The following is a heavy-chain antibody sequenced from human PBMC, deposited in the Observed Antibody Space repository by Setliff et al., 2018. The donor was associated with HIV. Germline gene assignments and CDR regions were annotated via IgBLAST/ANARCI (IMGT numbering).Heavy chain of an antibody. J-gene: IGHJ4*01. CDR1: GYTFTGYY. D-gene: IGHD3-10*01. V-gene: IGHV1-2*02. Sequence: ASVKVSCKTSGYTFTGYYMHWVRQAPGQGPEWMAWINPNSAATNVAQKFQGRVTMTRDTSITTAYMELSGLTSDDTAVYFCARVRGRGAYYFDYWGRGTPVTVS. CDR2: INPNSAAT. CDR3: ARVRGRGAYYFDY.